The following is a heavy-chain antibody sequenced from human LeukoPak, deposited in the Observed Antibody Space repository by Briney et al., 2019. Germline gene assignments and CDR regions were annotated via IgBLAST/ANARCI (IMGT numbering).Heavy chain of an antibody. CDR1: GGSVSSYY. D-gene: IGHD6-13*01. CDR2: INYIRTT. CDR3: ARSYSSSDHYYYYGMDV. Sequence: SETLSLTCTVSGGSVSSYYWNWIRQPPGKGLEWIGYINYIRTTDYNPSLKSRVTISLDTSKNRFSLKLSSVTAADTAMYYCARSYSSSDHYYYYGMDVWGQGTTVTVSS. J-gene: IGHJ6*02. V-gene: IGHV4-59*08.